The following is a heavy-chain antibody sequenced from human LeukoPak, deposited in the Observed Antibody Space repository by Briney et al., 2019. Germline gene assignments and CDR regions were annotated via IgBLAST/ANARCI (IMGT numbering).Heavy chain of an antibody. CDR1: GGTFTGYY. CDR2: INPDSGGT. Sequence: VASVKVSCKASGGTFTGYYMHWVRQAPGQGLEWMGWINPDSGGTKYAQKFQGRVTMTRDTSISTAYMELSRLRSDDTAVYYCARDLFGSGTYYPNWFDPWGQETLVTVSS. J-gene: IGHJ5*02. V-gene: IGHV1-2*02. CDR3: ARDLFGSGTYYPNWFDP. D-gene: IGHD3-10*01.